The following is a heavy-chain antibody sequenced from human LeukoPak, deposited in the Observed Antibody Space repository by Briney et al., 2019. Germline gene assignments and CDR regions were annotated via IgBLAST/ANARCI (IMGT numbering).Heavy chain of an antibody. V-gene: IGHV4-30-2*01. CDR2: IYHSGST. Sequence: SETLSLTCTVSGGSIGSGSYYWSWIRQPPGKGLEWIGYIYHSGSTYYNPSLKSRVTISVDRSKNQFSLRLSSVTAADTAVYYCARWGVPTAGLEDSFDYWGQGTLVTVSS. CDR3: ARWGVPTAGLEDSFDY. D-gene: IGHD2-2*01. CDR1: GGSIGSGSYY. J-gene: IGHJ4*02.